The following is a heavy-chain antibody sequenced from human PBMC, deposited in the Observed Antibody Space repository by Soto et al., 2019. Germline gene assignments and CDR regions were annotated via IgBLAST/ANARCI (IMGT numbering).Heavy chain of an antibody. J-gene: IGHJ4*02. V-gene: IGHV1-18*03. Sequence: QVQLVQSGAEVKKPGASVKVSCKASGYTFTSYGISWVRQAPGQGLAWMGWISAYNGNKNYAQKLQGRVTMTTDTFTRSTYMELRSLKPDDMAVYYFAREWSAASPFGYWCQGTLVNVSS. D-gene: IGHD6-25*01. CDR1: GYTFTSYG. CDR3: AREWSAASPFGY. CDR2: ISAYNGNK.